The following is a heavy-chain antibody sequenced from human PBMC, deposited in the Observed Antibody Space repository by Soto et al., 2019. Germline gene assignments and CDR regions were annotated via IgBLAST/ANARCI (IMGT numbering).Heavy chain of an antibody. J-gene: IGHJ4*02. Sequence: QVQLVQSGAEVKKPGASVKVSCKASGYTFTSYGISWVRQPPGQGLEWMGWISAYNGNTNYAQKLQGRVTMTTDTSTSTAYMELRSLRSDATAVYYCARDRPWEQWLVRESLRDYWGQGTLGTVSA. CDR2: ISAYNGNT. V-gene: IGHV1-18*04. D-gene: IGHD6-19*01. CDR1: GYTFTSYG. CDR3: ARDRPWEQWLVRESLRDY.